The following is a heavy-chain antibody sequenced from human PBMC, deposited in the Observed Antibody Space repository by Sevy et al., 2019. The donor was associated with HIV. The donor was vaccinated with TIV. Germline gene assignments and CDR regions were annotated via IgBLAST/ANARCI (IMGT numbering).Heavy chain of an antibody. CDR3: ARDGGYSIKWYPLY. V-gene: IGHV3-30-3*01. J-gene: IGHJ4*01. D-gene: IGHD6-13*01. CDR2: ISYEGTAT. CDR1: GFAFSSHA. Sequence: GESLKISCEASGFAFSSHAMHWVRQAPGKGLEWVAVISYEGTATFYAASVEGRFTISRDNSKNMLSLQINSLRPEDTAVYYCARDGGYSIKWYPLYWGHGTLVTVSS.